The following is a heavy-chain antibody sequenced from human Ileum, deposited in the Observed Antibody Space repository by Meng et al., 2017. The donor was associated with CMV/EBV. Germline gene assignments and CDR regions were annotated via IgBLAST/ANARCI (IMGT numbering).Heavy chain of an antibody. CDR2: INPNTGET. CDR1: GYTFSDYY. J-gene: IGHJ4*02. V-gene: IGHV1-2*02. CDR3: ARDGTAATSQRGFGY. D-gene: IGHD4-11*01. Sequence: QVPLVQSGAEWKKPGASVKVSGEASGYTFSDYYMHWVRQAPGHGLEWMGWINPNTGETHYAQKFQGRVTMTRDRSITTVYMDLSRVTSDDTAVYYCARDGTAATSQRGFGYWGQGTLVTVSS.